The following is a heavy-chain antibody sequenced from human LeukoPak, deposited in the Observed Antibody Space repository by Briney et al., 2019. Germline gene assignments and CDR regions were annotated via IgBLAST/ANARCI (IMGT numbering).Heavy chain of an antibody. CDR2: INHRGST. CDR3: ARAPGAALD. D-gene: IGHD2-15*01. CDR1: GGSISSGDYY. Sequence: PSQTLSLTCTVPGGSISSGDYYWSWIRQPPGKGLEWIGEINHRGSTNYNPSLKSRVTVSLDTSKNQFSLKLSSVTAADTAVYYCARAPGAALDWGQGTLVTVSS. J-gene: IGHJ4*02. V-gene: IGHV4-30-4*08.